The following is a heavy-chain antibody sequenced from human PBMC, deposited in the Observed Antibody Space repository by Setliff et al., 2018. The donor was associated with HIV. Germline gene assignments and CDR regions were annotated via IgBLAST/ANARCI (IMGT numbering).Heavy chain of an antibody. Sequence: LRLSCAASGFIFSDYYMNWIRQAPGKGLEWVSYISGSGEATDFADSVKGRFTTSRDNAKNSLYLQMNSLSAEDTAVYYCARGYTGDFHWGQGTLVTVSS. J-gene: IGHJ4*02. V-gene: IGHV3-11*04. D-gene: IGHD7-27*01. CDR1: GFIFSDYY. CDR2: ISGSGEAT. CDR3: ARGYTGDFH.